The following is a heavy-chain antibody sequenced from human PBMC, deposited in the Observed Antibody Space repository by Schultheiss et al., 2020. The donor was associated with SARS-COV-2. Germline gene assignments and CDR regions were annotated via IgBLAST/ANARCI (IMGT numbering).Heavy chain of an antibody. D-gene: IGHD2-2*02. Sequence: GESLKISCAASGFTFSSYWMSWVRQAPGKGLEWVANIKQDGSEKYYVDSVKGRFTISRDNAKNSLYLQMNSLRAGDTAVYYCARGGYCSSTSCYRGAFDIWGQGTMVTVSS. CDR3: ARGGYCSSTSCYRGAFDI. V-gene: IGHV3-7*01. CDR2: IKQDGSEK. J-gene: IGHJ3*02. CDR1: GFTFSSYW.